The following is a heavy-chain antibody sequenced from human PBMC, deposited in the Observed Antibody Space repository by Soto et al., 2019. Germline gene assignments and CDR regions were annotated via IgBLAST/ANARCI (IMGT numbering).Heavy chain of an antibody. D-gene: IGHD3-22*01. V-gene: IGHV3-23*01. Sequence: EVQLLESGGGLVQPGGSLKLSCAASGFTFSTYAMTWVRQAPGKGLEWVSSISVSGGSTYYADSVKGRFTISRDNSKNTLYLQMHILRAEDTAVYYCANGSHAPFYYDHDYWCQGTLVTVSS. CDR2: ISVSGGST. CDR3: ANGSHAPFYYDHDY. J-gene: IGHJ4*02. CDR1: GFTFSTYA.